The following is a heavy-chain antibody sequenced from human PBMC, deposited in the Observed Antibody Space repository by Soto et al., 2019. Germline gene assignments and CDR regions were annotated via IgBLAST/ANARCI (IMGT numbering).Heavy chain of an antibody. CDR3: ARRSSSWFDYYYYYGMDV. Sequence: GESLKISCXGSGYSFTSYWISWVRQMPGKGLEWMGRIDPSDSYTNYSPSFQGHVTISADKSISTAYLQWSSLKASDTAMYYCARRSSSWFDYYYYYGMDVWGQGTTVTVSS. CDR1: GYSFTSYW. CDR2: IDPSDSYT. D-gene: IGHD6-13*01. V-gene: IGHV5-10-1*01. J-gene: IGHJ6*02.